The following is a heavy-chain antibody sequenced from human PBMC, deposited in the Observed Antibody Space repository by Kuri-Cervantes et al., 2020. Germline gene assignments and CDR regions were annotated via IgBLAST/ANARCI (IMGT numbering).Heavy chain of an antibody. CDR3: AKSGSVVPAAPIDY. CDR2: ISSSGSTI. CDR1: GFTFSSYE. Sequence: GESLKISCAASGFTFSSYEMNWVRQAPGKGLEWVSYISSSGSTIYYADSVKGRFTISRDNAKNSLYLQMNSLRAEDTALYYCAKSGSVVPAAPIDYWGQGTLVTVSS. J-gene: IGHJ4*02. V-gene: IGHV3-48*03. D-gene: IGHD2-2*01.